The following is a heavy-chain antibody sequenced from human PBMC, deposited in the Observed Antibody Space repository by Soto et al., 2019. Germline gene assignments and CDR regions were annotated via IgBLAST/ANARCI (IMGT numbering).Heavy chain of an antibody. CDR2: ITINGNT. V-gene: IGHV4-4*07. J-gene: IGHJ4*02. CDR1: GSYISHFS. CDR3: ARLVVVAPGANV. D-gene: IGHD2-2*01. Sequence: SETRSLPCRFSGSYISHFSLSWLRQPAGKGLEWIGRITINGNTQKNPPLRSRLTISLDTSKNHFSLNLTSVTATDTAVYYCARLVVVAPGANVWGQGTLVTVSA.